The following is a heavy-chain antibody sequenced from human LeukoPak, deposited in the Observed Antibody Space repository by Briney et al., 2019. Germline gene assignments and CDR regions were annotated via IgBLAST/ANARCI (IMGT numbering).Heavy chain of an antibody. CDR1: GFTFSNYG. J-gene: IGHJ1*01. CDR2: ISYDGSNK. D-gene: IGHD6-6*01. Sequence: PGGSLRLSCAASGFTFSNYGMHWVRQAPGKGLEWVAVISYDGSNKYYADSVKGRFTISRDNSKNTLYLQMNSLRAEDTAVYYCAREGSSNQQPAAEYFQHWGQGTLVTVSS. V-gene: IGHV3-30*19. CDR3: AREGSSNQQPAAEYFQH.